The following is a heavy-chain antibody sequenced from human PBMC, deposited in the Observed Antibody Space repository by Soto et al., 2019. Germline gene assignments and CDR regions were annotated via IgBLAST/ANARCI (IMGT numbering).Heavy chain of an antibody. CDR2: IIPILGTV. J-gene: IGHJ5*02. CDR3: ATGGGGNWFDP. D-gene: IGHD3-10*01. V-gene: IGHV1-69*08. CDR1: GGTFSSYI. Sequence: QVQLVQSGAEVKKPGSSVKVSCKASGGTFSSYIITWVRQAPGQGLEWMGRIIPILGTVNYAQKFQGRVTITADTTTSTAYMPLSSLISEDPAVYYCATGGGGNWFDPWGQGTLVTVSS.